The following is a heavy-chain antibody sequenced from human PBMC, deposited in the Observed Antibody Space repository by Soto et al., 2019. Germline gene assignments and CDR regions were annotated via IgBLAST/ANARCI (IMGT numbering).Heavy chain of an antibody. Sequence: GASVKVSCKASGYTFTRYTMNWVRQAPGQRLEWMGWINPDNGNTKSSQKFQDRVIITRDTSASTAYMDLSSLRSEDTAVYYCARGIATGHIDPWCQGTLVTVSS. CDR1: GYTFTRYT. CDR2: INPDNGNT. D-gene: IGHD2-15*01. CDR3: ARGIATGHIDP. V-gene: IGHV1-3*01. J-gene: IGHJ5*02.